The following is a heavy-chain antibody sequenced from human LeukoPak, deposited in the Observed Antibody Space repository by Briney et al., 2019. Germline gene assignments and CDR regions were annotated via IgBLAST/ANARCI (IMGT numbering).Heavy chain of an antibody. CDR3: ARLNGNHFDY. V-gene: IGHV1-2*02. CDR2: INPNSGAT. CDR1: GYTCTGYH. J-gene: IGHJ4*02. Sequence: ASVKVPCKASGYTCTGYHMHWVRQAPGQGLEWMAWINPNSGATDYAQKFQGRVTMTRDTSTSTAYMELSRLRSDDTAVYYCARLNGNHFDYWGQGTLVTVSS. D-gene: IGHD1-14*01.